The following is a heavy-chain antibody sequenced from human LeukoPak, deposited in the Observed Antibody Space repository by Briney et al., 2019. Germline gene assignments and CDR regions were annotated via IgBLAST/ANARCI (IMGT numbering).Heavy chain of an antibody. V-gene: IGHV3-33*01. D-gene: IGHD2-15*01. CDR2: IWYDGSNK. CDR1: GFTFSSFG. Sequence: GGSLRLSCAASGFTFSSFGMHWVRQAPGKGLEWVAVIWYDGSNKYYADSVKGRFTISRDNSKNTLYLQLNSLRAEDTAVYYCARELPPVVTYYFDYWGQGTLVTVSS. CDR3: ARELPPVVTYYFDY. J-gene: IGHJ4*02.